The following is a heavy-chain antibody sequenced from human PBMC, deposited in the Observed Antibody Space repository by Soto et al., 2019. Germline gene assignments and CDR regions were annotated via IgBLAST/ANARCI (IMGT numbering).Heavy chain of an antibody. CDR2: INHSGST. V-gene: IGHV4-34*01. J-gene: IGHJ4*02. CDR1: GGSFSGYY. Sequence: SETLSLTCAVNGGSFSGYYWSWIRQPPGKGLEWIGEINHSGSTNYNPSLKSRVTISVDTSKNQFSLKLSSVTAADTAVYYCARVGGYDFWSGSMVAFDYWGQGTLVTVSS. CDR3: ARVGGYDFWSGSMVAFDY. D-gene: IGHD3-3*01.